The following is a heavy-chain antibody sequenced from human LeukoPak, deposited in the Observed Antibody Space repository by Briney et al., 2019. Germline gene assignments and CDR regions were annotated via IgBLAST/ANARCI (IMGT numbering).Heavy chain of an antibody. CDR1: GGTFSGYY. CDR2: SNDSGGT. J-gene: IGHJ6*03. Sequence: SETLSLTCAVYGGTFSGYYWSRIRQPPGKSLEWVGESNDSGGTNYNPSLKSRVTISADKSKNQVSLRLTSVTAADTAVYYCARLSVIVGAALEYYYYYMDVWGQGTTVTVSS. D-gene: IGHD1-26*01. V-gene: IGHV4-34*01. CDR3: ARLSVIVGAALEYYYYYMDV.